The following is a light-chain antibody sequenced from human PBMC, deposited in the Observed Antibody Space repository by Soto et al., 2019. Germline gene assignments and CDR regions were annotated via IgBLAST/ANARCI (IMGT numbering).Light chain of an antibody. V-gene: IGKV1-9*01. CDR2: AAS. CDR1: QGISSY. J-gene: IGKJ4*01. Sequence: DIQLTQSPSFLSASVGDRVTITCRASQGISSYLAWYQQKPGKAPKLLIYAASTLQSGVPSRSSGSGSGTEFTLTISSLQPEDFATYYCQQLNSYPRTFGGGTKVEIK. CDR3: QQLNSYPRT.